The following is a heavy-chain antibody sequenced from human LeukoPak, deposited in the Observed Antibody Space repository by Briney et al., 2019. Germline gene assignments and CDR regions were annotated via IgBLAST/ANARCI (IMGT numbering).Heavy chain of an antibody. D-gene: IGHD6-6*01. CDR1: GFTVHSNY. V-gene: IGHV3-53*01. Sequence: GGSLRLSCAASGFTVHSNYMSWVRQAPGKGLEWVSVIDRSGVTHYADSVKGRFTISRDNAKNSLYLQMNSLRAEDTAVYYCASTEYSPWYSFDYWGQGTLVTVSS. CDR3: ASTEYSPWYSFDY. CDR2: IDRSGVT. J-gene: IGHJ4*02.